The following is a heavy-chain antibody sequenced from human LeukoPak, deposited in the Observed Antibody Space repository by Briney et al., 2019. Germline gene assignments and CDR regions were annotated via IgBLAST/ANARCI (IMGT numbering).Heavy chain of an antibody. CDR1: GFTFSTYR. Sequence: GGSLRLSCAAPGFTFSTYRMNWVRQAPGKGLEWVSSISSGTSYIYYADSVKGRFTISRDNAKNSLFLQMNSLRAEDTALYYCARESGSDFDYWGQGTLVTVSS. CDR2: ISSGTSYI. J-gene: IGHJ4*02. V-gene: IGHV3-21*01. CDR3: ARESGSDFDY. D-gene: IGHD3-3*01.